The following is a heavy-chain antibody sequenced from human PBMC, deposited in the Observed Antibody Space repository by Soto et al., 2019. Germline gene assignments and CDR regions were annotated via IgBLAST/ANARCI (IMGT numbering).Heavy chain of an antibody. V-gene: IGHV4-39*01. D-gene: IGHD3-3*01. CDR3: ARQRVTIFGVVIIKDNWFAP. CDR2: GSDSGTT. J-gene: IGHJ5*02. CDR1: GGSISSDNAY. Sequence: PSETLSLTCSVSGGSISSDNAYWAWIRQPPGKGLEWIGGGSDSGTTYYNPSLKSRVTISVDTSKKQFSLKLTSVTAADTAVYYCARQRVTIFGVVIIKDNWFAPWGQGTLVTVSS.